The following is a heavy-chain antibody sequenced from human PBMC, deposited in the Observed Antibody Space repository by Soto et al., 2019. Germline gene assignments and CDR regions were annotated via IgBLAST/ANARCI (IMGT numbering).Heavy chain of an antibody. V-gene: IGHV4-31*03. CDR1: GGSISSGGYY. J-gene: IGHJ4*02. CDR3: ATARGEYYYDAYYFDY. Sequence: SETLSLTCTVSGGSISSGGYYWSWIRQHPGKGLEWIGYIYYSGSTYYNPSLKGRVTISVDTSKNQFSLKLSSVTAADTAVYYCATARGEYYYDAYYFDYWGQGTLVTVSS. D-gene: IGHD3-22*01. CDR2: IYYSGST.